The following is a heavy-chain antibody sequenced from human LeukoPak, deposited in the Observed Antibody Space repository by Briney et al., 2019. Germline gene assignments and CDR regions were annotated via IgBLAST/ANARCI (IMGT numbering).Heavy chain of an antibody. J-gene: IGHJ4*02. CDR3: ARASYSYDISGWVPFDY. Sequence: PSETLSLTCTVSGNSISSGDLYWSCNPPPAGQELESLGRIYTSGSTTYNPSLKSRVTISGDTSENQFSLRLSSVTAADTAVYYCARASYSYDISGWVPFDYWGQGTLVTVSS. V-gene: IGHV4-61*02. CDR1: GNSISSGDLY. D-gene: IGHD3-22*01. CDR2: IYTSGST.